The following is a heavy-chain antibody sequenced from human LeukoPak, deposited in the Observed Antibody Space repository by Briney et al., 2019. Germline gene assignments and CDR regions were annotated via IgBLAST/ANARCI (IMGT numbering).Heavy chain of an antibody. Sequence: SETLSLTCAVYGGSFSGYYWSWIRQPPGKGLEWIGEINHSGSTNYNPSLKSRVTISVDTYKNQFSLKLSSVTAAHTAVYYCARWHLRRSDFDYWGQGTLVTVSS. CDR2: INHSGST. V-gene: IGHV4-34*01. CDR3: ARWHLRRSDFDY. J-gene: IGHJ4*02. CDR1: GGSFSGYY. D-gene: IGHD5-12*01.